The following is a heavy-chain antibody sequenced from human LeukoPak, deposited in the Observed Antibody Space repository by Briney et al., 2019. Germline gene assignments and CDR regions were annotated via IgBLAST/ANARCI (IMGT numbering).Heavy chain of an antibody. CDR1: GFTFTSYS. CDR2: ISGGGGST. CDR3: AKGGKWDVTPFDY. D-gene: IGHD1-26*01. Sequence: GGSLRLSCVASGFTFTSYSMNWVRQAPGKGLEWVSTISGGGGSTYYADSVKGRFTISRDNSKNTLYLQVNSLRAEDTAVYYCAKGGKWDVTPFDYWGQGTLVTVSS. J-gene: IGHJ4*02. V-gene: IGHV3-23*01.